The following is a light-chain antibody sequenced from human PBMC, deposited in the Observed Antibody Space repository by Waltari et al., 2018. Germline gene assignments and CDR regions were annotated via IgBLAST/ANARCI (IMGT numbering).Light chain of an antibody. CDR2: WAS. Sequence: DIVMTQSPDSLAVSLGDRATINCKSSQSVLYSSKNKNYLAWYHQKPGQPPKLLIFWASTRESGVPDRFSGSGSGTYFTLTISSLQAEDVAVYYCQQYYTTPLTFGPGTKVDIK. CDR3: QQYYTTPLT. J-gene: IGKJ3*01. CDR1: QSVLYSSKNKNY. V-gene: IGKV4-1*01.